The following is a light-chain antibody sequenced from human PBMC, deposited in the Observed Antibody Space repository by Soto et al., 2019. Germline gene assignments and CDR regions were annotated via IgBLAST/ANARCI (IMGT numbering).Light chain of an antibody. Sequence: DIQMTQSPSSLSASIGDRVTIICRASQSISRYSNWYQQKPGKAPKLLIYAASTLQSGVPSRFSGSGSGTDFTLTISSLRPEDFATYYCQQSYSIPLTFGGGTKVEFK. CDR1: QSISRY. V-gene: IGKV1-39*01. CDR2: AAS. J-gene: IGKJ4*01. CDR3: QQSYSIPLT.